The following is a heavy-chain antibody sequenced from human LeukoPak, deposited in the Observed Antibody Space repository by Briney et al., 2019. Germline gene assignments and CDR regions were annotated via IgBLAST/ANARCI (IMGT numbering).Heavy chain of an antibody. J-gene: IGHJ4*02. D-gene: IGHD6-13*01. V-gene: IGHV3-7*03. CDR2: IKQDGSEK. CDR3: ARPPRYSSSWLDC. CDR1: GFIFSNYW. Sequence: PGGSPRLSCAASGFIFSNYWMSWVRQAPGKGLEWVANIKQDGSEKYYVDSVKGRFTISRDDAKNSLYLQMNSLRAEDTAVYYCARPPRYSSSWLDCWGQGALVTVSS.